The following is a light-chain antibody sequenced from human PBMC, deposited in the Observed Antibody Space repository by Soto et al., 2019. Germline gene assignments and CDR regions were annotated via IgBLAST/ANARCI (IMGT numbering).Light chain of an antibody. CDR3: QQSYRSPYT. CDR2: GAS. J-gene: IGKJ2*01. V-gene: IGKV1-39*01. CDR1: QSINIY. Sequence: IQMTQSPSSLSASVGDSVTVTCRASQSINIYLNWYQQKPGKAPTLLIYGASSLQSGVPSRFTGGGSRTDFTLPISSLQHEDFATYYCQQSYRSPYTFGQGTELEIK.